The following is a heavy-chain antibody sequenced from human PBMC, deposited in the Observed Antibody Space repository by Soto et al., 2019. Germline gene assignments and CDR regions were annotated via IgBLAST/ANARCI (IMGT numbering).Heavy chain of an antibody. CDR3: ARDVGAFGVVIRGGDAFDI. CDR1: GGRFSSYA. V-gene: IGHV1-69*13. D-gene: IGHD3-3*01. Sequence: ASVEVSWKACGGRFSSYARRWVRQAPGQGLEWMGGIIPIFGTANYAQKFQGRVTVTADESTSTAYMELNSLRAEDTAVYYCARDVGAFGVVIRGGDAFDIWRQGTIVTVSS. J-gene: IGHJ3*02. CDR2: IIPIFGTA.